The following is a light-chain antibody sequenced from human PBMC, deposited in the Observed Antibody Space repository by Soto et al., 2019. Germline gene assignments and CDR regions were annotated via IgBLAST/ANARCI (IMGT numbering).Light chain of an antibody. V-gene: IGLV2-14*01. CDR3: SSYTSDSSYV. CDR2: EVS. CDR1: SSDVGGYNY. J-gene: IGLJ1*01. Sequence: QSVLTQPAPVSGSPGQSITISCTGTSSDVGGYNYVSWYQQHPGKAPKLMIYEVSNRPSGVSNRFSGSKSGNTASLTISGLQAEDEADYYCSSYTSDSSYVFGSGTKVTVL.